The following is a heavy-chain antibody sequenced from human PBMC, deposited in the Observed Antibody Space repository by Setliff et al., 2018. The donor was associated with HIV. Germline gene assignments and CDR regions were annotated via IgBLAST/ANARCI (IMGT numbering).Heavy chain of an antibody. Sequence: SSETLSLTCTVSGDSIRGYYWSWIRQPPGKGLGWMGYVFYTGFAAYNPSLKSRLTISVDTSKSQFSLTLTSVTAADTAVYYCARQMPIPGIAITPVDYWGQGALVTVSS. CDR1: GDSIRGYY. J-gene: IGHJ4*02. CDR3: ARQMPIPGIAITPVDY. CDR2: VFYTGFA. D-gene: IGHD5-12*01. V-gene: IGHV4-59*08.